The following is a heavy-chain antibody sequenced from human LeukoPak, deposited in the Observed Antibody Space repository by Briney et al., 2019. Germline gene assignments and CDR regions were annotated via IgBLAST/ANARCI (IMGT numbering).Heavy chain of an antibody. J-gene: IGHJ3*02. V-gene: IGHV3-30*18. D-gene: IGHD3-22*01. CDR1: GFTFSNYG. Sequence: GGSLRLSCAASGFTFSNYGMHWVRQAPGKGLEWVAVISYDGSNKYYADSVKGRFTISRDNSKNTLYLQMNSLRAEDTAVYYCAKPSFYDSSGGAFDIWGQGTMVTVSS. CDR2: ISYDGSNK. CDR3: AKPSFYDSSGGAFDI.